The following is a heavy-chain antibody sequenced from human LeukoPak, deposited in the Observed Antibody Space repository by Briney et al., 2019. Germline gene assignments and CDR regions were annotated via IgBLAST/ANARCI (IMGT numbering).Heavy chain of an antibody. D-gene: IGHD1-1*01. CDR3: ARDPTNWIDY. Sequence: ASVKVSCKASGYTFTSYYMHWVRQAPGQGLEWMGWMNPNSGATNYAQEFQGRVTMTRDTSSSTAYMELSRLTSDDTAVYYCARDPTNWIDYWGQGTLVTVSS. CDR2: MNPNSGAT. J-gene: IGHJ4*02. V-gene: IGHV1-2*02. CDR1: GYTFTSYY.